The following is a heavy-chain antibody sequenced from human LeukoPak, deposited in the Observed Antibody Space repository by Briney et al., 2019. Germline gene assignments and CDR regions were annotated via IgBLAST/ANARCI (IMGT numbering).Heavy chain of an antibody. V-gene: IGHV1-69*04. D-gene: IGHD2-2*01. J-gene: IGHJ6*02. CDR3: ASRRDCSSTSCYVRYYYGMDV. Sequence: ASLKVSCKASGGTLSSYAISWVRQAPGQGLEWMGRIIPILGIANYAQKFQGRVTITADKSTSTAYMELSSLRSEDTAVYYCASRRDCSSTSCYVRYYYGMDVWGQGTTVTVSS. CDR1: GGTLSSYA. CDR2: IIPILGIA.